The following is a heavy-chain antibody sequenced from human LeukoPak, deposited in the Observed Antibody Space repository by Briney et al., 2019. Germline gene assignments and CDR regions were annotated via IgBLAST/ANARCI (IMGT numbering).Heavy chain of an antibody. Sequence: GGSLRLSCAASRFTFSSYWMHWVRQAPGKGLVWVSRINSDGSSTNYADSVKGRFTISRDNAKNTLYLQMNSLRAEDTAVYFCARGSYDSSTYYRRFYFDYWGQGTLVTVSS. D-gene: IGHD3-22*01. CDR2: INSDGSST. J-gene: IGHJ4*02. CDR3: ARGSYDSSTYYRRFYFDY. CDR1: RFTFSSYW. V-gene: IGHV3-74*01.